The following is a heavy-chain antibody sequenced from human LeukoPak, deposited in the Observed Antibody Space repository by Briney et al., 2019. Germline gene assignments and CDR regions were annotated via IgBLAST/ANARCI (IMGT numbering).Heavy chain of an antibody. CDR1: GFTFSDYY. J-gene: IGHJ5*02. Sequence: SGGSLRLSCAASGFTFSDYYMSWIRQAPGKGLEWVSYISSSGSTIYYADSVKGRFTISRDNAKNSLYLQMNSLRAEDTAVYYCARDLAPYSSGWYQLLDKMDNWFDPWGQGTLVTVSS. V-gene: IGHV3-11*01. CDR3: ARDLAPYSSGWYQLLDKMDNWFDP. D-gene: IGHD6-19*01. CDR2: ISSSGSTI.